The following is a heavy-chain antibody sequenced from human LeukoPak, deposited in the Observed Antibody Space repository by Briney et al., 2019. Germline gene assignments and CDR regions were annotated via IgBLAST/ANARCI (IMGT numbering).Heavy chain of an antibody. D-gene: IGHD4-17*01. Sequence: GGSLRLSCTGSGFTFGDFAISWVRQAPGKGLEWLGFVRVAPYGGTTDYAPSVKGRFTISRDDSKSTAYLQMNSLTAEDTAMYYCTRDRRGDYPHFDNWGRGTRVAVSS. J-gene: IGHJ4*02. CDR2: VRVAPYGGTT. CDR3: TRDRRGDYPHFDN. CDR1: GFTFGDFA. V-gene: IGHV3-49*04.